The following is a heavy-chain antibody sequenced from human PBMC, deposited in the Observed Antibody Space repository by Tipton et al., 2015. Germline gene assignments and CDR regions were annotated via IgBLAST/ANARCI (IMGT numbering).Heavy chain of an antibody. D-gene: IGHD2-21*02. Sequence: TLSLTCTVSGGSISTGGYYWSWIRRHPGKGLEWIAYIYYSGSTYYNPSLKSRVTISVDTSKNQFSLRLSSVTAADTAVYYCARAGQAYCGGDCYSKVAPVPDYWGQGTLVTVSS. V-gene: IGHV4-31*03. CDR1: GGSISTGGYY. CDR2: IYYSGST. CDR3: ARAGQAYCGGDCYSKVAPVPDY. J-gene: IGHJ4*02.